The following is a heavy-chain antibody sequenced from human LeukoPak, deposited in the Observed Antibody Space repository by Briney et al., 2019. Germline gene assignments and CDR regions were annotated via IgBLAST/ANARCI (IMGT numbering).Heavy chain of an antibody. J-gene: IGHJ4*02. CDR2: IIPIFGTA. D-gene: IGHD3-3*01. CDR3: ARELGVLRFLEWLPYYFDY. Sequence: SVKVSCKASGGTFSSYAISWVRQAPGQGLEWMGRIIPIFGTANYAQKFQGRVTITADKSTGTAYMELSSLRSEDTAVYYCARELGVLRFLEWLPYYFDYWGQGTLVTVSS. V-gene: IGHV1-69*06. CDR1: GGTFSSYA.